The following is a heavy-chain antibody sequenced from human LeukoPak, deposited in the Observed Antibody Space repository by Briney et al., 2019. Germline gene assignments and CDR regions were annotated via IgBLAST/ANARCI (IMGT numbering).Heavy chain of an antibody. Sequence: ASVKVSCKASGYSLATYGISWVRQAPGQGLEWMGWISAYNGNTNYAQKLQGRVTMTTDTSTSTAYMELRSLRSDDTAVYYCARKSSIAGWDYWGQGTLVTVSS. D-gene: IGHD6-6*01. J-gene: IGHJ4*02. CDR2: ISAYNGNT. CDR1: GYSLATYG. V-gene: IGHV1-18*01. CDR3: ARKSSIAGWDY.